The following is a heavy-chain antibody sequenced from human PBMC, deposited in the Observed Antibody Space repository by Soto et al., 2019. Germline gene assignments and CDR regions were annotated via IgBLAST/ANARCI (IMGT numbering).Heavy chain of an antibody. CDR2: IKQDGSEK. J-gene: IGHJ4*02. V-gene: IGHV3-7*05. CDR3: ARAGSVMNGDYYFDY. Sequence: GGSLRLSCAASGFTFSSYWMSWVRQAPGKGLEWVANIKQDGSEKYYVDSVKGRFTISRDNAKNSLYLQMNSLRAEDTAVYYCARAGSVMNGDYYFDYWGQGTLVTVSS. D-gene: IGHD7-27*01. CDR1: GFTFSSYW.